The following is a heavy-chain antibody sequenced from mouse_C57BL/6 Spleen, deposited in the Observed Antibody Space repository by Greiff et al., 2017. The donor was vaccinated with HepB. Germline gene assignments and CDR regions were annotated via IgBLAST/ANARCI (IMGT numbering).Heavy chain of an antibody. J-gene: IGHJ3*01. Sequence: VQLQQPGAELVKPGASVKMSCKASGYTFTSYWITWVKQRPGQGLEWIGDIYPGSGSTNYNEKFKSKATLTVDTSSSTAYMQLSSLTSEDSAVYYCARELGYGSSFAYWGQGTLVTVSA. CDR2: IYPGSGST. V-gene: IGHV1-55*01. CDR3: ARELGYGSSFAY. CDR1: GYTFTSYW. D-gene: IGHD1-1*01.